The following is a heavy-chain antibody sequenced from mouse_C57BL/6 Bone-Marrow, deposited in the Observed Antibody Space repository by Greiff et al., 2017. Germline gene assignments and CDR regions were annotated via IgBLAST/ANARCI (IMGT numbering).Heavy chain of an antibody. Sequence: EVQLQQSVAELVRPGASVKLSCTASGFNIKNTYMHWVKQRPEQGLEWIGRIDPANGNTKYAPKFQGKATITADTSSNTAYLQLSSLTSEDTAIYYCAGSFAPLITTVDLYYFDYWGQGTTLTVSS. CDR2: IDPANGNT. J-gene: IGHJ2*01. D-gene: IGHD1-1*01. V-gene: IGHV14-3*01. CDR1: GFNIKNTY. CDR3: AGSFAPLITTVDLYYFDY.